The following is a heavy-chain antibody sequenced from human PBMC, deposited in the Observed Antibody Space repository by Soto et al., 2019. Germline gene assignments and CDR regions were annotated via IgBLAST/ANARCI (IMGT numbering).Heavy chain of an antibody. J-gene: IGHJ4*02. CDR1: GGSISSYY. V-gene: IGHV4-59*08. D-gene: IGHD3-9*01. CDR2: IYYSGST. Sequence: SETLSLTCTVSGGSISSYYWSWIRQPPGKGLEWIGYIYYSGSTNYNPSLKSRVTISVDTSKNQFSLKLSSVTAADTAVYYCAGTYYDILTGYYLEGPFDYWGQGTLVTVSS. CDR3: AGTYYDILTGYYLEGPFDY.